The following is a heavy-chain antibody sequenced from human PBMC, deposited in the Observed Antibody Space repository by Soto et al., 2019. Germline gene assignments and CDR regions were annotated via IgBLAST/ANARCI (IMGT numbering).Heavy chain of an antibody. CDR3: ARAGYGSGSYYNSYYYYGMDV. D-gene: IGHD3-10*01. CDR2: INSDGSST. CDR1: GFTFSSYW. Sequence: GGSLRLSCAASGFTFSSYWMHWVRQAPGKGLVWVSRINSDGSSTSYADSVKGRFTISRDNAKNTLYLQMNSLRAEGTAVYYCARAGYGSGSYYNSYYYYGMDVWGQGTTVTVSS. J-gene: IGHJ6*02. V-gene: IGHV3-74*01.